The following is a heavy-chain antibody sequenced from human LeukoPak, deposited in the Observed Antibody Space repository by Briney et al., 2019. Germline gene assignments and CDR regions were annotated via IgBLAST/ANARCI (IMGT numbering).Heavy chain of an antibody. J-gene: IGHJ4*02. D-gene: IGHD2-21*02. V-gene: IGHV3-48*03. CDR2: ISSSGATI. CDR1: GFTFSSYE. CDR3: ARERNCGADCYPDY. Sequence: GGSLRLSCAASGFTFSSYEMNWVRQAPGQGLEWVSYISSSGATIYYADSVQGRFTISRDNAKNSLYLQMNSLRAEDTAVYYCARERNCGADCYPDYWGQGTLVTVSS.